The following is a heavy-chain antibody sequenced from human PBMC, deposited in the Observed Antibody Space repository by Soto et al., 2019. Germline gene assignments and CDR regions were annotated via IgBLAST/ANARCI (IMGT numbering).Heavy chain of an antibody. J-gene: IGHJ4*02. CDR3: ARLQFGEGFDY. V-gene: IGHV4-30-2*01. CDR2: ILHTGGT. CDR1: GGSISGGGFS. Sequence: SETLSLTCAVSGGSISGGGFSWSWIRQPPGKGLEWIGYILHTGGTQYNPSLKSRVSMSVDKSKNQFSLHLTSVTAADTAVYYCARLQFGEGFDYWGQGALVTAPQ. D-gene: IGHD3-10*01.